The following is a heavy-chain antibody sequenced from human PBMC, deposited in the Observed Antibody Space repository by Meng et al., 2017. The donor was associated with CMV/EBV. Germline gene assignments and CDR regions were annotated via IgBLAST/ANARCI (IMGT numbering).Heavy chain of an antibody. J-gene: IGHJ5*02. CDR2: IKQSGST. CDR1: GGSFIGYY. Sequence: HLQQVGAVLLKPSETLALTVAVYGGSFIGYYGSCIRQPPGKRLEWIGEIKQSGSTNYNPSLKSRVTISVDTSKNQFSLKLSSVTAADTAVYYCARGSRRLPRFNWFDPWGQGTLVTVSS. V-gene: IGHV4-34*01. CDR3: ARGSRRLPRFNWFDP. D-gene: IGHD3-3*01.